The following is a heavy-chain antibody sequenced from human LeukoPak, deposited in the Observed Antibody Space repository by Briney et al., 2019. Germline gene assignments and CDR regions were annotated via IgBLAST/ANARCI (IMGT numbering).Heavy chain of an antibody. CDR3: AKHSSSWYQYFQH. CDR2: IWYDGSNK. J-gene: IGHJ1*01. Sequence: GRSLRLSCAASGFTFSSYGMHWVRQAPGKGLEWVAVIWYDGSNKYYADSVKGRFTISRDNSKNTLYLQMNSLRAEDTAVYYCAKHSSSWYQYFQHWGQGTLVTVSS. CDR1: GFTFSSYG. V-gene: IGHV3-33*06. D-gene: IGHD6-13*01.